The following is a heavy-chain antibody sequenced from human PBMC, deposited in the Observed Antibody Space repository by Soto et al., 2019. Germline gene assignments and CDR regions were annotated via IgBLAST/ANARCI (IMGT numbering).Heavy chain of an antibody. CDR3: ARGRPVLRYFDWSRGYYYYGMDV. Sequence: SVKVSCKASGGTFSIYAISGVLQSRLQGRDGMGGIIPIFGTANYAQKFQGRVTITADESTSTAYMELSSLRSEDTAVYYCARGRPVLRYFDWSRGYYYYGMDVWGQGTTVTVSS. CDR1: GGTFSIYA. CDR2: IIPIFGTA. V-gene: IGHV1-69*13. D-gene: IGHD3-9*01. J-gene: IGHJ6*02.